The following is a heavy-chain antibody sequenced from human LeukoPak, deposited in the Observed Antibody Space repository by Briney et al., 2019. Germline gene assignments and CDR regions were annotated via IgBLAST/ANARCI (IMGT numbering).Heavy chain of an antibody. D-gene: IGHD6-13*01. V-gene: IGHV1-2*02. CDR2: INPNSGGT. J-gene: IGHJ4*02. Sequence: GASVKVSCKASGYTFTGYYMHWVRQAPGQGLEWMGWINPNSGGTNYAQKFQGRVTMTRDTSISTAYMELSRLRSDDTAVYYCARESSPTGYSSTDFDYWGQGTLVTVSS. CDR3: ARESSPTGYSSTDFDY. CDR1: GYTFTGYY.